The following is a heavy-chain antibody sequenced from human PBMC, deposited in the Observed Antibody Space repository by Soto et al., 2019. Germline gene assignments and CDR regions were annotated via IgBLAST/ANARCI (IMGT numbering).Heavy chain of an antibody. CDR3: ASGGAGSGPFTWELPDH. J-gene: IGHJ4*02. D-gene: IGHD1-26*01. CDR2: ITPFSGDV. CDR1: GNTFTYRY. V-gene: IGHV1-45*02. Sequence: QMQLVQSGAEVKKTGSSVTVSCKALGNTFTYRYLHWVRQAPGQALEWMGWITPFSGDVHYAQKFQERVTITRDGSINTAYMQMSSLRSEDTAMYFCASGGAGSGPFTWELPDHWGQGTRVTVSS.